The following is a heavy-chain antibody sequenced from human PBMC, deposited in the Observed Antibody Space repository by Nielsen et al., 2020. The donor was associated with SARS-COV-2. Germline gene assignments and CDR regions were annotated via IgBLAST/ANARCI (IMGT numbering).Heavy chain of an antibody. CDR2: ISYDGSNK. CDR3: AKDGYKFGELAAQPLAG. D-gene: IGHD3-16*01. V-gene: IGHV3-30*18. CDR1: GFTFSSYG. J-gene: IGHJ4*02. Sequence: LSLTCAASGFTFSSYGMHWVRQAPGKGLEWVAVISYDGSNKYYADSVKGRFTISRDNSKNTLYLQMNSLRAEDTAVYYCAKDGYKFGELAAQPLAGWGQGTLSPSPQ.